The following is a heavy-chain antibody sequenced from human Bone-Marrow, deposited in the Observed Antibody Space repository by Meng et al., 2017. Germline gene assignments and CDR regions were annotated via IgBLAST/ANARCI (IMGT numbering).Heavy chain of an antibody. V-gene: IGHV3-30*01. CDR2: ISYDGSNK. CDR1: GFTFSSYA. CDR3: ARDSDLFDY. Sequence: QVQLVESGGGVVQPGRSRRLSCAASGFTFSSYAMHWVRQAPGKGLEWVAVISYDGSNKYYAGSVKGRFTISRDNSKNTLYLQMNSLRAEDTAVYYCARDSDLFDYWGQGTLVTVSS. J-gene: IGHJ4*02.